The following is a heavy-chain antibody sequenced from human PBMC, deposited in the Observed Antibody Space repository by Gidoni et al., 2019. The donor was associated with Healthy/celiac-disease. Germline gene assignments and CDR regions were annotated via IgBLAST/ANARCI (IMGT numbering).Heavy chain of an antibody. Sequence: EVQLVESGGGLVKPGGSLRLSCAASGFTFSSYSMNWVRQAPGKGLGWVSSISSSSSYIYYADSVKGRFTISRDNAKNSLYLQMNSLRAEDTAVYYCARDRYDYVWGSYTYYYGMDVWGQGTTVTVSS. V-gene: IGHV3-21*01. J-gene: IGHJ6*02. CDR3: ARDRYDYVWGSYTYYYGMDV. D-gene: IGHD3-16*01. CDR2: ISSSSSYI. CDR1: GFTFSSYS.